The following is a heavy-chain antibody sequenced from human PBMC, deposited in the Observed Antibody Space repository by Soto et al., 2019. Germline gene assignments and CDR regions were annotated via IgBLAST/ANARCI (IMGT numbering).Heavy chain of an antibody. V-gene: IGHV4-59*01. J-gene: IGHJ1*01. Sequence: ETLSLTCTVSGGSISSYYWSWIRQPPGKGLEWIGYIYYSGSTNYNPSLKSRVTISVDTSKNQFSLKLSSVTAADTAVYYCARDQDYGDFEYFQHWGQGTLVTVSS. CDR3: ARDQDYGDFEYFQH. CDR2: IYYSGST. D-gene: IGHD4-17*01. CDR1: GGSISSYY.